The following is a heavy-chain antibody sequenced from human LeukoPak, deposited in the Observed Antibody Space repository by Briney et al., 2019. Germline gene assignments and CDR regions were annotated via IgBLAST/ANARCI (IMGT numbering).Heavy chain of an antibody. CDR3: ARDLWNFYDDSGYNRDFDS. Sequence: SETLSLTCTVSGYSISSGYYWGWIRQPPGKGLEWIGSIYHSGSTYYNPSLKSRVTISVDTSKNQFSLKLSSVTAADTAVYYRARDLWNFYDDSGYNRDFDSWGQGTLVTVSS. J-gene: IGHJ5*01. V-gene: IGHV4-38-2*02. CDR1: GYSISSGYY. D-gene: IGHD3-22*01. CDR2: IYHSGST.